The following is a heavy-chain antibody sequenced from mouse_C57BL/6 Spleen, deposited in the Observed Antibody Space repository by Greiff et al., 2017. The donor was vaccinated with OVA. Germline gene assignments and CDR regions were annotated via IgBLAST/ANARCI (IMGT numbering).Heavy chain of an antibody. CDR2: IYPEEGDT. CDR3: TTITTVVATGGYFDV. Sequence: EVQLQHSGSDLVRPLASVKLSCTSSFFNIKYYYMHFFNHIPEQVLEWILMIYPEEGDTEYAPKFQGKATMTADTSSNTAYLQLSSLTSEDTAVYYCTTITTVVATGGYFDVWGTGTTVTVSS. CDR1: FFNIKYYY. D-gene: IGHD1-1*01. J-gene: IGHJ1*03. V-gene: IGHV14-1*01.